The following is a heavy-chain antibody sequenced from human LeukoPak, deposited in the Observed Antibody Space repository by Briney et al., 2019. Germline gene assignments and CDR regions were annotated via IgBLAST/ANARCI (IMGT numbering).Heavy chain of an antibody. Sequence: ASVKVSCKVSGYTLTELSMHWVRQAPGKGLEWMGGFDPEDGETIYAQKSQGRVTMTEDTSTDTAYMGLSSLRSEDTAVYYCATECGYSGYDSCEDYWGQGTLVTVSS. D-gene: IGHD5-12*01. V-gene: IGHV1-24*01. CDR2: FDPEDGET. J-gene: IGHJ4*02. CDR3: ATECGYSGYDSCEDY. CDR1: GYTLTELS.